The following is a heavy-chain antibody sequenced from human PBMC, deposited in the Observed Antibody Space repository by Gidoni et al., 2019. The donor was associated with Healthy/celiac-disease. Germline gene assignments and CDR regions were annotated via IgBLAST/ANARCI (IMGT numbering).Heavy chain of an antibody. CDR2: IYPGDSDT. V-gene: IGHV5-51*01. CDR1: GYSFTSYW. J-gene: IGHJ4*02. CDR3: ARHASSFGYSYGYPRYFDY. D-gene: IGHD5-18*01. Sequence: EVQLVQSGAEVKKPGESLKISCKGSGYSFTSYWIGWVRQMPGKGLEWMGIIYPGDSDTRYSPSFQGQVTISADKSISTAYLQWSSLKASDTAMYYCARHASSFGYSYGYPRYFDYWGQGTLVTVSS.